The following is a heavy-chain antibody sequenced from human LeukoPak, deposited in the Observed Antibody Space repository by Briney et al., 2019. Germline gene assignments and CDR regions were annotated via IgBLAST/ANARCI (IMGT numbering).Heavy chain of an antibody. CDR1: GFTFSSYS. CDR2: ISSSNSFI. Sequence: GGSLRLSCAASGFTFSSYSMNWVRQAPGKGLEWVSSISSSNSFIFYADSVKGRFTISRDNAKNTLNLQMNSLRAEDTAVYYCARAPYYASGTYYYFYYAMDVWGQGTTVTVSS. D-gene: IGHD3-10*01. CDR3: ARAPYYASGTYYYFYYAMDV. J-gene: IGHJ6*02. V-gene: IGHV3-21*01.